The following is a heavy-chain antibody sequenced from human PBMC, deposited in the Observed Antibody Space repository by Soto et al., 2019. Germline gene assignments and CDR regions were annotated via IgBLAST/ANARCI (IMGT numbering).Heavy chain of an antibody. Sequence: GGSLRLSCAASGFTVSSNYMNWVRQSPGKGLEWVSIIYSDGTTPDADSVKRRFTISRDNFKNTLHLQMNSLRAEDTAVYYCAILSNWGQGTLVTVSS. CDR1: GFTVSSNY. CDR3: AILSN. V-gene: IGHV3-53*01. CDR2: IYSDGTT. J-gene: IGHJ1*01. D-gene: IGHD6-6*01.